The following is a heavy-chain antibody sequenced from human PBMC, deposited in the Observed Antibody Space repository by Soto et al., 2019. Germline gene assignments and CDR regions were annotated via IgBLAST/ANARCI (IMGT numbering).Heavy chain of an antibody. CDR1: GFTFSSYG. J-gene: IGHJ4*02. CDR2: ISGSGGST. V-gene: IGHV3-23*01. D-gene: IGHD6-13*01. CDR3: AKEGRYSSSRGYFDY. Sequence: EVQLLESGGGLVQPGGSLRLSCAASGFTFSSYGMSWVRQAPGKGLEWVSGISGSGGSTYYADSVKGRFTISRDNPKNTRYMQMNSLRAEDTAGYYCAKEGRYSSSRGYFDYWGQGTLVTVSS.